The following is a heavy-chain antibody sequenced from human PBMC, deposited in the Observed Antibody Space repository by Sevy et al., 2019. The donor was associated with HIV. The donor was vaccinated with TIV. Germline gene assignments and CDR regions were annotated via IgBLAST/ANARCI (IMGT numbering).Heavy chain of an antibody. D-gene: IGHD3-22*01. CDR3: AREGTVVTMII. J-gene: IGHJ4*02. Sequence: ASVKVSCKASGYTFTNHGISWVRQAPGQGLEWMGWINPHNGNTKYAQKLQGRVTMTTVTSTNTAYMEVRSLRSDDTAVYYCAREGTVVTMIIWGQGTLVTVSS. CDR2: INPHNGNT. CDR1: GYTFTNHG. V-gene: IGHV1-18*01.